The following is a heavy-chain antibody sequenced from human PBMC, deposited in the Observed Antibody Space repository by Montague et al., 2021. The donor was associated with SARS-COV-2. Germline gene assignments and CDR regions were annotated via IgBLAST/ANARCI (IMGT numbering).Heavy chain of an antibody. J-gene: IGHJ4*02. CDR2: IHYRGTT. V-gene: IGHV4-59*08. CDR3: ARLGGSGSYLAFDY. D-gene: IGHD3-10*01. CDR1: NGSTSGHY. Sequence: SETLSLTCTVSNGSTSGHYWTWIRQSPGRGLEWLAYIHYRGTTDYNPSLKSRLTLSVDTSKNQFSLTLTSLTAADTAIYYCARLGGSGSYLAFDYWGQGTLVTVSS.